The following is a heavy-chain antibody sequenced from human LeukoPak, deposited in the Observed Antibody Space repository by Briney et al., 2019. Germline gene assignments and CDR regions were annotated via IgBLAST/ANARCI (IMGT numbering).Heavy chain of an antibody. D-gene: IGHD2-21*01. CDR3: AKDISVIHPWFDP. CDR2: ISSSSSYI. Sequence: PGGSLRLSCAASGFTFSSYSMNWVRQAPGKGLEWVSSISSSSSYIYYADSVKGRFTISRDNARTSLSLQMNSLRAEDTAVYYRAKDISVIHPWFDPWGQGTLVTVSS. CDR1: GFTFSSYS. V-gene: IGHV3-21*04. J-gene: IGHJ5*02.